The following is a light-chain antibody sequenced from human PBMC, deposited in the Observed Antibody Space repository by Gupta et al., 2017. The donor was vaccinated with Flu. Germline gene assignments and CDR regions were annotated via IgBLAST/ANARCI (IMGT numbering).Light chain of an antibody. J-gene: IGLJ3*02. CDR3: LLSYSGARV. CDR2: DTN. V-gene: IGLV7-46*01. CDR1: TGAVTSGHY. Sequence: NTGAVTSGHYPYWFQQKPGQALRTLIYDTNNKHSRTPARFSGSLLGGKAALTLSGAQPEDEAEYYCLLSYSGARVFGGGTKLTVL.